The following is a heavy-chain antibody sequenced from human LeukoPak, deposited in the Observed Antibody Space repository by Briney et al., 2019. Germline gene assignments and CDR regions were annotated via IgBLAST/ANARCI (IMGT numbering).Heavy chain of an antibody. CDR3: AKDRLRYFDWLPGSVGMDV. CDR2: ISYDGSNK. Sequence: GGSLRLSCAASGFTFSSYAMHWVRQAPGKGLEWVAVISYDGSNKYYADSVKGRFTISRDNSKNTLYLQMNSLRAEDTAVYYCAKDRLRYFDWLPGSVGMDVWGQGTTVTVSS. J-gene: IGHJ6*02. CDR1: GFTFSSYA. V-gene: IGHV3-30-3*01. D-gene: IGHD3-9*01.